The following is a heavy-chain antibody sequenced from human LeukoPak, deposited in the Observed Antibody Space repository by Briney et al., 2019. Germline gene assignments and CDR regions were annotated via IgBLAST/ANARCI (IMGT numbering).Heavy chain of an antibody. CDR2: IRNKANTYTT. V-gene: IGHV3-72*01. Sequence: PGGSLRLSCAASGFTFSDHYMDWVRQAPGKGLEWVGRIRNKANTYTTEYAASVKGRFTFSRDDSKSSLFLQMTRLKTEDTALYYCARGRGGWGGFDMWGQGTMVTVSS. CDR1: GFTFSDHY. J-gene: IGHJ3*02. D-gene: IGHD1-26*01. CDR3: ARGRGGWGGFDM.